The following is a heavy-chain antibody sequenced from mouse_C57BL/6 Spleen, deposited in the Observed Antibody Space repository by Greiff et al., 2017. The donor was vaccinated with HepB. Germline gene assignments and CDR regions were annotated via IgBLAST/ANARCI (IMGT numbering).Heavy chain of an antibody. D-gene: IGHD1-1*02. CDR1: GFTFSDYG. Sequence: EVQLVESGGGLVKPGGSLKLSCAASGFTFSDYGMHWVRQAPEKGLEWVAYISSGSSTIYYADTVKGRFTISRDNAKNTLFLQMTSLRSEDTAMYYCASGVEGLPSWFAYWGQGTLVTVSA. V-gene: IGHV5-17*01. CDR3: ASGVEGLPSWFAY. J-gene: IGHJ3*01. CDR2: ISSGSSTI.